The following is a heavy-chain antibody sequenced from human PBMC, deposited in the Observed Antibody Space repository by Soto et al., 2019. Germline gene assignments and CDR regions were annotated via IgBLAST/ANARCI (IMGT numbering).Heavy chain of an antibody. J-gene: IGHJ4*02. V-gene: IGHV4-4*07. CDR2: IYTGGNT. Sequence: QLQESGPGLVKPSETLSLTCNVSGRSMISYYWSWIRQPAGKGLAWIGRIYTGGNTNYNPSLKSRVTMSVDTSKSQFYLSLTSVTAADTAVYYCAREGDDRHFFFDSWGQGTLVTVSS. CDR1: GRSMISYY. CDR3: AREGDDRHFFFDS. D-gene: IGHD3-3*02.